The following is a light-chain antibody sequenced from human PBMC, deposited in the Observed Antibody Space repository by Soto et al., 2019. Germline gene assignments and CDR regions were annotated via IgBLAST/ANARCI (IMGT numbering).Light chain of an antibody. CDR1: SSDVGGYNY. V-gene: IGLV2-8*01. Sequence: QSALTQPPSASGSPGQSVTISCTGTSSDVGGYNYVSWYQQHPGKAPKLMIYEGSKRPSGVSHRFSGSKSGNTASLTISGLQADDEADYYCLSYAGSYNFVFGSGTKLTVL. CDR2: EGS. CDR3: LSYAGSYNFV. J-gene: IGLJ1*01.